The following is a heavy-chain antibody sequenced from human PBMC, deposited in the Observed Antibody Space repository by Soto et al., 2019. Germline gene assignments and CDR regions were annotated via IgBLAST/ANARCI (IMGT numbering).Heavy chain of an antibody. CDR2: IIPIFTTT. J-gene: IGHJ4*02. CDR1: GVSFSNSA. Sequence: QVQLVQSGSEVRRPGSSVKVSCKASGVSFSNSAIAWVRQAPGQGLEWLGIIIPIFTTTNYAQKFKDRLPITADVSTSTVYIELSGLKSEDTAVYFCARPSGLLGQFTALVDYWGQGTLVTVSS. D-gene: IGHD6-6*01. V-gene: IGHV1-69*18. CDR3: ARPSGLLGQFTALVDY.